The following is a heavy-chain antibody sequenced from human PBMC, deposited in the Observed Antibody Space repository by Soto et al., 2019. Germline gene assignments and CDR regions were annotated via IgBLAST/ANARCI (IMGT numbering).Heavy chain of an antibody. V-gene: IGHV4-61*08. Sequence: LSLTCTPSGPSVSTCDYYSGWVRQPPVKGLDWIGYIYYSGNTNYNPSLKSRVIISVDTSKNLFSLKLTSVTAADTAVYYCARIPVDTSMIYWLDPWGQGTLVTTSS. CDR3: ARIPVDTSMIYWLDP. CDR2: IYYSGNT. D-gene: IGHD5-18*01. J-gene: IGHJ5*02. CDR1: GPSVSTCDYY.